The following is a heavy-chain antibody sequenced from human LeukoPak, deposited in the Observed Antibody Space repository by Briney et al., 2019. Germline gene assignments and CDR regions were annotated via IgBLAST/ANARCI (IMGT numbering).Heavy chain of an antibody. Sequence: SETLCSPCSVSGGPITISDYYWGWIRQPPGKGLEWIGRISTTGNAYYSPSLKSRVTMSVDTSNNLFSLRLRSVTAGDTAVYFCARLTHSYYGDSRGYYPFHYMGIWGK. J-gene: IGHJ6*03. CDR2: ISTTGNA. V-gene: IGHV4-39*02. CDR1: GGPITISDYY. CDR3: ARLTHSYYGDSRGYYPFHYMGI. D-gene: IGHD3-22*01.